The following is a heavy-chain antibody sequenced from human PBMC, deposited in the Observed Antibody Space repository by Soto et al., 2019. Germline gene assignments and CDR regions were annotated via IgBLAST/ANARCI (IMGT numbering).Heavy chain of an antibody. Sequence: GGSLRLSCHSSGFTFGNHDMNWVRQARGKGLEWVSYISYEARTNSYADSVKGRFTISRDNSKNTLYLQMNSLRAEDTAVYYCAKVLVAGNYYYLGMDVWGPGTTVTVS. CDR2: ISYEARTN. CDR3: AKVLVAGNYYYLGMDV. V-gene: IGHV3-30*02. CDR1: GFTFGNHD. D-gene: IGHD6-19*01. J-gene: IGHJ6*02.